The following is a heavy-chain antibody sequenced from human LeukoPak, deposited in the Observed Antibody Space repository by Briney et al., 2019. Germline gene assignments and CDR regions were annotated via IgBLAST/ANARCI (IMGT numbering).Heavy chain of an antibody. CDR3: AIYCSGGRCYSWLDY. V-gene: IGHV1-69*06. CDR1: GGTFSSYA. J-gene: IGHJ4*02. Sequence: SVRVSCTASGGTFSSYAISWVRQAPGQGLEWMGGIIPIFGTANYAQKFQGRVTITADKSTSTAYMELSSLRSEDTAVYYCAIYCSGGRCYSWLDYWGQGTLVTVSS. CDR2: IIPIFGTA. D-gene: IGHD2-15*01.